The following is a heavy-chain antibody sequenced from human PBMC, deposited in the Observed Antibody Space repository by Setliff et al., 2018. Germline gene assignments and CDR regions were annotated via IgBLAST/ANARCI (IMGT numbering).Heavy chain of an antibody. D-gene: IGHD6-25*01. V-gene: IGHV1-46*01. CDR3: ARAGLAAAGRKGVFDH. CDR2: INPGGLTS. CDR1: GYSFTSYY. J-gene: IGHJ4*02. Sequence: ASVKVSCKTSGYSFTSYYMHWVRQAPGQGLEWMGIINPGGLTSSSTQKFEGRVTMTRDTSTSTVYMGLNSLTSDDTAVYYCARAGLAAAGRKGVFDHWGQGTQVTVSS.